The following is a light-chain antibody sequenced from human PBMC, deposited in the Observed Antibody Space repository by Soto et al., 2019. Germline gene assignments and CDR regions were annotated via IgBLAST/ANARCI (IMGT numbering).Light chain of an antibody. J-gene: IGKJ1*01. V-gene: IGKV1-5*03. Sequence: DFQMTQSPSTLSASVGDRVTITCRASQSVDSWLAWYQQKPGKAPKVLIYKASNLESGVSSRFSGSGSGTEFTLTISSLQPDDIGTYYCQQNNRYPWTFGQGTKVEIK. CDR2: KAS. CDR3: QQNNRYPWT. CDR1: QSVDSW.